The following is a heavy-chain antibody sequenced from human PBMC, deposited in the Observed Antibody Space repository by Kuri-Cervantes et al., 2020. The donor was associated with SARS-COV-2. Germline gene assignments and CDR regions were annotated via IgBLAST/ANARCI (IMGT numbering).Heavy chain of an antibody. CDR2: IKPSGST. D-gene: IGHD2-2*01. CDR1: GGSFSGYS. V-gene: IGHV4-34*01. J-gene: IGHJ5*01. CDR3: ARRHRVGVPAARDWFDT. Sequence: SDTLCLTCAAYGGSFSGYSWSWIRQPPGKGLEGIGEIKPSGSTNNNPSLKRRVTISVDTSKNQFSLKLSSVTAADTAVYYCARRHRVGVPAARDWFDTWGQGTPVTVSS.